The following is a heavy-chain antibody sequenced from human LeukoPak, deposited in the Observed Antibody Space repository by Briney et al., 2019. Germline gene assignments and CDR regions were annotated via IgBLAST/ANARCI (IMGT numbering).Heavy chain of an antibody. J-gene: IGHJ5*02. V-gene: IGHV4-39*01. CDR1: GGSISTSSYY. D-gene: IGHD3-3*01. CDR2: IYYSGST. Sequence: SETLSLTCTVSGGSISTSSYYWGWIRQPPGKGLEWIGTIYYSGSTYHNPSLKSRVTISVDTSKNQFSLKLRSVTAADTAVYYCARHELRFLEWSSSVIDPWGQGTLVSVSS. CDR3: ARHELRFLEWSSSVIDP.